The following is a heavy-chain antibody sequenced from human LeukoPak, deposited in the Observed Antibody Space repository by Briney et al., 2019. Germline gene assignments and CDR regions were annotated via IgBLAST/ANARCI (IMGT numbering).Heavy chain of an antibody. Sequence: PGGSLRLSCAASGFTFSSYAMSWVRQAPGKGLEWVSAISGSDGSTYHADSVKGRSTISRDNSKNTLYLQMNSLRAEDTAVYYCAKMWPHYFDYWGQGTLVTVSS. V-gene: IGHV3-23*01. CDR3: AKMWPHYFDY. CDR2: ISGSDGST. J-gene: IGHJ4*02. CDR1: GFTFSSYA. D-gene: IGHD2-21*01.